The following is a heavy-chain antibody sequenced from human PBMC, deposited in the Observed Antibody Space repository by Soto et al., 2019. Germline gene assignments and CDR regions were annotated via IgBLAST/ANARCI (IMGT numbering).Heavy chain of an antibody. CDR2: ISSGSDYI. Sequence: EVQLVESGGGLVKPGGSLILSCAASGFTLSSYSMNWVRQAPGKGLEWVSSISSGSDYIFYADSVKGRFTISRDNAKNSLFLQMNSLTAEDTAVYYCARSPVGDAFNVWGQGTVVTVSS. CDR3: ARSPVGDAFNV. J-gene: IGHJ3*01. V-gene: IGHV3-21*01. CDR1: GFTLSSYS.